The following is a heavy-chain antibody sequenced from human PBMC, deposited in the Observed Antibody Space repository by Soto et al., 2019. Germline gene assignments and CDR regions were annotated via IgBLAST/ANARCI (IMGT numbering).Heavy chain of an antibody. CDR3: ARVGYSSGWYTGSFDY. V-gene: IGHV1-18*01. CDR2: ISAYNGNT. J-gene: IGHJ4*02. Sequence: GASVKVSCTASGYTFTSYGISWVRQAPGQGLEWMGWISAYNGNTNYAQKLQGRVTMTTDTSTSTAYMELRSLRSDDTAVYYCARVGYSSGWYTGSFDYWGQGTQVTVSS. CDR1: GYTFTSYG. D-gene: IGHD6-19*01.